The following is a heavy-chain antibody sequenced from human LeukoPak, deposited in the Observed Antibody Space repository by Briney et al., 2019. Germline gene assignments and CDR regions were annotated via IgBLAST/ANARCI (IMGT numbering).Heavy chain of an antibody. Sequence: GGSLRLSCAASGFTFSSYWMSWVRQAPGKGLEWVSSISTSSSYIHYADSVKGRFTISRDNAKNSLYLQMNCLRAEDTAVYYCARGTLNIPGEHGAFDYWGQGTLVTVSS. CDR2: ISTSSSYI. V-gene: IGHV3-21*01. CDR1: GFTFSSYW. D-gene: IGHD1-14*01. J-gene: IGHJ4*02. CDR3: ARGTLNIPGEHGAFDY.